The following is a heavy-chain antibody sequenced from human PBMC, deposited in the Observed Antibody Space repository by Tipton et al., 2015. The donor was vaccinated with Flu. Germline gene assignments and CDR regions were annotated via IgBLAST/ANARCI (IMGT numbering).Heavy chain of an antibody. CDR3: ARLGLPDH. CDR1: GFTFSSYW. D-gene: IGHD3-16*01. J-gene: IGHJ4*02. Sequence: SLRLSCIASGFTFSSYWMTWVRQAPGKGLEWVANIKQDGSVIYYVDSVKGRFTISRDNAKNSLFLQMTSVRGEDAAVYFCARLGLPDHWGQGTLVTVSS. V-gene: IGHV3-7*01. CDR2: IKQDGSVI.